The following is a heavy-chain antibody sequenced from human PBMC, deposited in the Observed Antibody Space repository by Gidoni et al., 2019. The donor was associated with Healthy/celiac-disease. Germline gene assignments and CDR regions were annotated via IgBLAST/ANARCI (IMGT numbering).Heavy chain of an antibody. Sequence: EVQLLESGGGLVQPGGSLRLSCAASGFTFSSYAMSWVRQAPGKGLEWVSAISGSGGSTDYADSVKGRFTISRDNSKNTLYLQMNSLRAEDTAVYYCAKDLHVWGSYRQPRYYFDYWGQGTLVTVSS. CDR1: GFTFSSYA. D-gene: IGHD3-16*02. V-gene: IGHV3-23*01. CDR3: AKDLHVWGSYRQPRYYFDY. J-gene: IGHJ4*02. CDR2: ISGSGGST.